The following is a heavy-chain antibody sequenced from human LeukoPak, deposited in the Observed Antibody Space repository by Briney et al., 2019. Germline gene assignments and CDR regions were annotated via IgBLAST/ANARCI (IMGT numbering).Heavy chain of an antibody. CDR2: INPNSGGT. CDR3: ARGIAGTGYYFDY. D-gene: IGHD6-13*01. Sequence: GASVKVSCKASGGTFSSYAISWVRQAPGQGLEWMGWINPNSGGTNYAQKFQGRVTMTRDTSISTAYMELSRLRSDDTAVYYCARGIAGTGYYFDYWGQGTLVTVSS. V-gene: IGHV1-2*02. CDR1: GGTFSSYA. J-gene: IGHJ4*02.